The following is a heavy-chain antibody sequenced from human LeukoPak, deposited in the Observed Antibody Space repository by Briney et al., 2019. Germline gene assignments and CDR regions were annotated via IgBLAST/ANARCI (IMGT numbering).Heavy chain of an antibody. CDR3: ARDLGTSYYYYYYYGMDV. CDR1: GFTVSSNY. CDR2: IKQDGSEK. Sequence: GGSLRLYCAAPGFTVSSNYMSWVRHAPGKGLEWVANIKQDGSEKYYVDSVKGRFTISRDNAKNSLYLQMNSLRAEDTAVYYCARDLGTSYYYYYYYGMDVWGQGTTVTVSS. J-gene: IGHJ6*02. V-gene: IGHV3-7*04. D-gene: IGHD2-2*01.